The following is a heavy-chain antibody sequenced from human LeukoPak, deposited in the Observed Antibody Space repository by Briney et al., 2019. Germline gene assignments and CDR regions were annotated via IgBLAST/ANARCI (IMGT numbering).Heavy chain of an antibody. CDR3: ARGDYYYYYMDV. Sequence: ASVKVSCKASGYTFTGYYMHWVRQAPGQGLEWMGWINPNSGGTNYAQKFQGRVTMTRDTSISTAYMKLMRLRSDDTAVYYCARGDYYYYYMDVWGKGTTVTISS. CDR2: INPNSGGT. J-gene: IGHJ6*03. CDR1: GYTFTGYY. V-gene: IGHV1-2*02.